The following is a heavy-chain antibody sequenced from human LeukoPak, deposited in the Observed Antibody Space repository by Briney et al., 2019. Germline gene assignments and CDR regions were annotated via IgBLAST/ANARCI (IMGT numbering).Heavy chain of an antibody. CDR1: GFTFSSYG. J-gene: IGHJ6*03. V-gene: IGHV3-30*02. CDR3: AKYGSETLYYYYYMDV. D-gene: IGHD3-10*01. Sequence: GGSLRLSCAASGFTFSSYGMHWVRQAPGKGLEWVAFIRYDGSNKYYADSVKGRFTISRDNSKNTLYLQMNSLRAEDTAVYYCAKYGSETLYYYYYMDVWGKGTTVTISS. CDR2: IRYDGSNK.